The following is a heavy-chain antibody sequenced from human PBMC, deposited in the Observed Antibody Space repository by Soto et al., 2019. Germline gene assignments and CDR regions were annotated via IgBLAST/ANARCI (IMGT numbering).Heavy chain of an antibody. CDR3: EKDFYGVDEVVRWDYLCY. Sequence: EVQLLESGGGLVQPGGSLRLSCAASGFSFSSYAMSWVRQAPGKGLEWVSAISGSGGSTYYADSVKGRFTISRDNSTNSQYLQMNRLRAEETAVYYSEKDFYGVDEVVRWDYLCYWGEVSLVTVAS. D-gene: IGHD4-17*01. CDR1: GFSFSSYA. CDR2: ISGSGGST. V-gene: IGHV3-23*01. J-gene: IGHJ4*02.